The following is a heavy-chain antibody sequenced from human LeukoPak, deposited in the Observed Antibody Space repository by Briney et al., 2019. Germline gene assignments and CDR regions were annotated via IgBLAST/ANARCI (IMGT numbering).Heavy chain of an antibody. CDR1: GGSISSSPYY. J-gene: IGHJ5*02. V-gene: IGHV4-39*07. D-gene: IGHD5-18*01. Sequence: SETLSLTCTVSGGSISSSPYYWGWIRQPPGKGLEWFGSIYYSGTTHYNPSLESRVTISVDTSKNQFSPKLASVTAADTAIYYCAKGAGGFSYYNWFDPGGQGTLVTVSS. CDR2: IYYSGTT. CDR3: AKGAGGFSYYNWFDP.